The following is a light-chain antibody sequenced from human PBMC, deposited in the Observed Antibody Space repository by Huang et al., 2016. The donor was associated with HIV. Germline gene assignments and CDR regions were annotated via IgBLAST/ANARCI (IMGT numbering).Light chain of an antibody. CDR2: GAS. CDR3: QQYGGSPIT. Sequence: EIVLTQSLGTLSLFPGERATLSCRASQSVSSSYLAWYQQKPGQAPRLLIYGASNGATGIPARFSGSGSGTDFTLTISRVEPEDFAVYYCQQYGGSPITFGQGTRLEIK. J-gene: IGKJ5*01. CDR1: QSVSSSY. V-gene: IGKV3-20*01.